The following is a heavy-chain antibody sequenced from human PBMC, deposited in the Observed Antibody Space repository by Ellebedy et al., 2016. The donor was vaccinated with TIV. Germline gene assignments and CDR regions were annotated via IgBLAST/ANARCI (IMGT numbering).Heavy chain of an antibody. D-gene: IGHD2-2*01. CDR1: GFMFTHHA. CDR3: AKCHGGTHCYAPVDH. J-gene: IGHJ4*02. CDR2: ISGSSYST. V-gene: IGHV3-23*01. Sequence: GESLKISCAASGFMFTHHAMSWVCQAPGKGLEWVSTISGSSYSTYYADSVRGRFTISRDNSKSTLDLQMNSLRVEDTALYFCAKCHGGTHCYAPVDHWGQGTLVTVSS.